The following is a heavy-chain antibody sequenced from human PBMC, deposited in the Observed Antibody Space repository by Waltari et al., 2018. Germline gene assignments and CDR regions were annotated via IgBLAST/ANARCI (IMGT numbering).Heavy chain of an antibody. Sequence: EVQLVESGGGLVKPGGSLRLSCQASGFPVGNYWMRWVRQAPGKGPEWVANIMTDGREEYYVDSVRGRFTISRDNAKNSLYLQMNSLRPEDTAVYYCVRDQWFAFDIWGQGTMVTVSS. CDR3: VRDQWFAFDI. D-gene: IGHD3-22*01. J-gene: IGHJ3*02. V-gene: IGHV3-7*01. CDR1: GFPVGNYW. CDR2: IMTDGREE.